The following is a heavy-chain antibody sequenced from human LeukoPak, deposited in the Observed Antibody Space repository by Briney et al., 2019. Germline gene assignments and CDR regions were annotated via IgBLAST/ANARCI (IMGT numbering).Heavy chain of an antibody. D-gene: IGHD2-2*01. CDR2: MNPNSGNT. Sequence: ASVKVSCKASGYTFTSYDINWVRQATGQGLEWMGWMNPNSGNTGYAQKFQGRVTMTRNTSISTAYMELSRLRSEDTAVYYCARGSRYCSSTSCYVLHDYWGQGTLVTVSS. V-gene: IGHV1-8*01. J-gene: IGHJ4*02. CDR1: GYTFTSYD. CDR3: ARGSRYCSSTSCYVLHDY.